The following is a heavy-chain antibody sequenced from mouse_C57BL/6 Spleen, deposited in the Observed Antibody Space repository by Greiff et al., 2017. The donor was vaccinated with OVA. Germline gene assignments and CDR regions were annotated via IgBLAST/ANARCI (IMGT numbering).Heavy chain of an antibody. D-gene: IGHD2-3*01. CDR2: IYPGDGDT. V-gene: IGHV1-82*01. J-gene: IGHJ2*01. CDR1: GYAFSSSW. CDR3: ARLYDGHYVGDFDY. Sequence: QVQLKESGPELVKPGASVKISCKASGYAFSSSWMNWVKQRPGKGLEWIGRIYPGDGDTNYNGKFKGKATLTADKSSSTAYMQLSSLTSEDSAVYFCARLYDGHYVGDFDYWGQGTTLTVSS.